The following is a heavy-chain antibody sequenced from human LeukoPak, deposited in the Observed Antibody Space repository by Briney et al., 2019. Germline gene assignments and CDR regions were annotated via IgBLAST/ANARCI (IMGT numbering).Heavy chain of an antibody. Sequence: GGSLRLSCAGSGFIFSNYWMHWVRQAPGKGLMWVSRIKTDGTTTYYADSVRGRFTVSRDNAKNSLYLQMNSLRAEDTALYYCAKDMGFGYSAQFDYWGQGTLVTVSS. D-gene: IGHD5-18*01. CDR1: GFIFSNYW. CDR3: AKDMGFGYSAQFDY. CDR2: IKTDGTTT. J-gene: IGHJ4*02. V-gene: IGHV3-74*01.